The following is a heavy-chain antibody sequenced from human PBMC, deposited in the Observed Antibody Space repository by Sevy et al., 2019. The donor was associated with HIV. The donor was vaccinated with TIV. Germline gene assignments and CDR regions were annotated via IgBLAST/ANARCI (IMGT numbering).Heavy chain of an antibody. V-gene: IGHV1-24*01. CDR2: FDPEDGET. CDR1: GYTLTKLG. D-gene: IGHD3-22*01. CDR3: ATTKDYYESSGSPFDY. J-gene: IGHJ4*02. Sequence: ASVKVSCKVSGYTLTKLGMHWVRQAPGKGLEWMGSFDPEDGETIYAQKFQGRLTMTEDTSTDTAYMDLSSLRSEDTADYFCATTKDYYESSGSPFDYWGQGTVVTVSS.